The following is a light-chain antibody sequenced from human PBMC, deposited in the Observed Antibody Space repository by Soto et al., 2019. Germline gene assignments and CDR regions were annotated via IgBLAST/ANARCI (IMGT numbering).Light chain of an antibody. CDR1: NSGFYSSNNMNY. J-gene: IGKJ2*01. V-gene: IGKV4-1*01. CDR3: QQYYPTPPYT. CDR2: CES. Sequence: DIVMTQTPDTLSVSLGERSTINGKSINSGFYSSNNMNYLAWYQQKSGQAPKLLIQCESIRESGVPDRFSGSGSGTHFTLAISSLRAEDVAVSYCQQYYPTPPYTCGQGTTLEIK.